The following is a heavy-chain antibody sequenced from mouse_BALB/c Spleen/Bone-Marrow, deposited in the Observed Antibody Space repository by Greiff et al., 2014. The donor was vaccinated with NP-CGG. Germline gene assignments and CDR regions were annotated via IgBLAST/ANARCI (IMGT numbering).Heavy chain of an antibody. CDR3: ARGNWAY. CDR2: IEPYNGGT. Sequence: EVQLQQSGPELVKPGASVKVSCKASGYVFTSYNMYWVKQSHGKSLEWIGYIEPYNGGTSYNQKFKGKATLTVDKSSSTAYMYLNSLTSEDSAVYYCARGNWAYWGQGTLVTVSA. D-gene: IGHD2-1*01. J-gene: IGHJ3*01. V-gene: IGHV1S135*01. CDR1: GYVFTSYN.